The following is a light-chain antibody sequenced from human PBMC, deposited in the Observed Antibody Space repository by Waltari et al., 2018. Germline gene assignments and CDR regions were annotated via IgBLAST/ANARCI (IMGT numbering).Light chain of an antibody. Sequence: NFMLTQPHSVSESPGKTVTISCTGSRGSIASHYVQVYQQRPGSSPPTVIYEDNQRPSGVPDRFSGSIDSSSNSASLTVSGLKTEDEADYYCQSYDSSNQNVVFGGGTKLTVL. CDR3: QSYDSSNQNVV. CDR2: EDN. CDR1: RGSIASHY. V-gene: IGLV6-57*01. J-gene: IGLJ2*01.